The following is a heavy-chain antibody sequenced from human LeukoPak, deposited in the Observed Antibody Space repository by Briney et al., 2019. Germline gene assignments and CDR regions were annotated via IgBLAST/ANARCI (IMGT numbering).Heavy chain of an antibody. J-gene: IGHJ4*02. D-gene: IGHD4-17*01. Sequence: PGGSLRLSCAASGFTFSTYWMTWFRQAPGKGLEWVANIKQDGSEKYYVDSVKGRFTISRDNVKNSLYLQMNSLTAEDTAVYYCARAHGDGYWGPGVLVTVSS. CDR2: IKQDGSEK. CDR1: GFTFSTYW. V-gene: IGHV3-7*01. CDR3: ARAHGDGY.